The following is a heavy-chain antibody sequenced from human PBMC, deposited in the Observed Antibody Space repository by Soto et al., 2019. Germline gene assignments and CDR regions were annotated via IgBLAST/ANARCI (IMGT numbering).Heavy chain of an antibody. J-gene: IGHJ6*02. V-gene: IGHV3-30*18. CDR3: AKTTAGPYYGMDV. Sequence: GGSLRLSCAASGFTFSSYGMHWVRQAPGKGLEWVAVISYDGSNKYYADSVKGRFTISRDNSKNTLYLQMNSLRAEDTAVYYCAKTTAGPYYGMDVWGQGTTVTVSS. CDR2: ISYDGSNK. D-gene: IGHD6-13*01. CDR1: GFTFSSYG.